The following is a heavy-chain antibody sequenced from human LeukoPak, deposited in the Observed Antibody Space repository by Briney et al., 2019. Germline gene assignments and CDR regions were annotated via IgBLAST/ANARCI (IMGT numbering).Heavy chain of an antibody. CDR3: AKDIKRVTPGGAFDI. V-gene: IGHV3-43D*03. Sequence: PGGSLRLSCAASGFTFDDYAMHWVRQAPGKGLEWVSLISWDGGSTYYADSVKGRFTISRDNSKNSLYLQMNSLRAEDTALYYCAKDIKRVTPGGAFDIWGQGTMVTVSS. CDR2: ISWDGGST. CDR1: GFTFDDYA. J-gene: IGHJ3*02. D-gene: IGHD4-23*01.